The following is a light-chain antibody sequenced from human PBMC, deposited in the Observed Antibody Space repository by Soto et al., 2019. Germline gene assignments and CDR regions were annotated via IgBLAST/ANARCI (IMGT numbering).Light chain of an antibody. V-gene: IGKV3-20*01. CDR2: GTS. CDR1: QSIGSTY. CDR3: QHYDSSPRT. Sequence: EIVMTQSPGTLSLSPGESATLSCRASQSIGSTYLAWYQQRPGQVPRLLISGTSTRATGIPDRFTGSGSGTDFTLTISRLQPEDFAVYYCQHYDSSPRTFGQGTKVDI. J-gene: IGKJ1*01.